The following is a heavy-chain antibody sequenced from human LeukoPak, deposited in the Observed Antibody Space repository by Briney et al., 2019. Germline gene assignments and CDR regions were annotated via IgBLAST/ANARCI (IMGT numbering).Heavy chain of an antibody. V-gene: IGHV4-59*08. Sequence: SSETLSLTCTVSGGSISIYYWSWIRQPPGKGLEWIGYIYYSGSTNYNPSLKSRVTISVDTSKNQFSLKLSSVTAADTAVYYCARQGTRRISSGWLTDYYYYTDVWGKGTTVTVSS. CDR3: ARQGTRRISSGWLTDYYYYTDV. J-gene: IGHJ6*03. D-gene: IGHD6-19*01. CDR1: GGSISIYY. CDR2: IYYSGST.